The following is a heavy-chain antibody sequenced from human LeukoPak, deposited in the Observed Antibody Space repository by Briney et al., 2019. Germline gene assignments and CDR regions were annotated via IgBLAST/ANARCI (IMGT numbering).Heavy chain of an antibody. V-gene: IGHV1-8*01. Sequence: ASVKVSCKASGYTFTSYDINWVRQATGQGLEWMGWMNPNSGNTGYAQKFQGRVTMTRNTSISTAYMELSSLRSEDTAVYYCARDPTTVTTENWFDPWGQGTLVTVSS. CDR2: MNPNSGNT. CDR3: ARDPTTVTTENWFDP. CDR1: GYTFTSYD. D-gene: IGHD4-11*01. J-gene: IGHJ5*02.